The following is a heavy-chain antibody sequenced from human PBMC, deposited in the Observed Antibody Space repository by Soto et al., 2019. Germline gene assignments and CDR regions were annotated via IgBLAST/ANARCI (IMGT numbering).Heavy chain of an antibody. D-gene: IGHD3-3*01. Sequence: QITLKESGPTLVKPTQTLTLTCTFSGFSLSTSGVGVGWIRQPPGKALEWLALIYWDDDKRYSPSLKSRLTITKDTSKNQVVLTMTNMDPVDTATYYCAHRRKSWRDEGGKNFDYWGQGTLVTVSS. CDR2: IYWDDDK. CDR3: AHRRKSWRDEGGKNFDY. J-gene: IGHJ4*02. V-gene: IGHV2-5*02. CDR1: GFSLSTSGVG.